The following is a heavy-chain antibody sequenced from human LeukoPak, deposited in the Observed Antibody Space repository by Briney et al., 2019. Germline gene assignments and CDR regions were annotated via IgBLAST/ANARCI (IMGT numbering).Heavy chain of an antibody. CDR3: ARDLSGITGYTYGRGIDY. CDR1: GYTFTKYD. J-gene: IGHJ4*02. D-gene: IGHD5-18*01. V-gene: IGHV1-18*01. CDR2: ISPYIGNT. Sequence: GASVKVSCKASGYTFTKYDIHWVRQAPGQGLEWMGWISPYIGNTYYSQKLQGRVTMTTDTSTTTAYMELRSLRAEDTAVYYCARDLSGITGYTYGRGIDYWGQGTLVTVSS.